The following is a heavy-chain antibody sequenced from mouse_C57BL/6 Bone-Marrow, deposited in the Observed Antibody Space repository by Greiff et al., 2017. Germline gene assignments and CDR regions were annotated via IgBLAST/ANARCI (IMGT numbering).Heavy chain of an antibody. D-gene: IGHD1-1*01. V-gene: IGHV1-69*01. Sequence: QVQLQQPGAELVMPGASVKLSCKASGYTFTSYWMHWVKQRPGQGLEWIGEIDPSDSYTNYNQKFKGKSTSTVDKSSSTAYMQLSSLTSEDSAVYDCAREEGITTVVATGYFDYWGQGTTLTVSS. CDR3: AREEGITTVVATGYFDY. CDR2: IDPSDSYT. J-gene: IGHJ2*01. CDR1: GYTFTSYW.